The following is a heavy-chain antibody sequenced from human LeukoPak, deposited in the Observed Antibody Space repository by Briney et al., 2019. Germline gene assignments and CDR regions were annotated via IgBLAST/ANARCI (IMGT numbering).Heavy chain of an antibody. CDR2: IIPISGTA. D-gene: IGHD3-22*01. CDR1: GGTFSSYA. Sequence: SVKVSCKASGGTFSSYAISWVRQAPGQGLEWMGRIIPISGTANYAQKFQGRVTITTDESTSTAYMELSSLRSEDTAVYYCARASYYYDSSGYRRYNWFDPWGQGTLVTVSS. CDR3: ARASYYYDSSGYRRYNWFDP. V-gene: IGHV1-69*05. J-gene: IGHJ5*02.